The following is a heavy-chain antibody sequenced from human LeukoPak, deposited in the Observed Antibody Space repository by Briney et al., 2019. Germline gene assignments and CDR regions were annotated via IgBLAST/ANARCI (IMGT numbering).Heavy chain of an antibody. D-gene: IGHD3-22*01. CDR2: IRYDGSNK. J-gene: IGHJ5*02. CDR1: GFTFSSYA. V-gene: IGHV3-30*02. Sequence: GRSLRLSCPASGFTFSSYAMHWVRQAPGKWLEWVAFIRYDGSNKYYAGSVKGRFTISRDNSKNTLYLQMNSLRAEDTAVYYCAKGNYYDSSAYNWFDPWGQGTLVTVSS. CDR3: AKGNYYDSSAYNWFDP.